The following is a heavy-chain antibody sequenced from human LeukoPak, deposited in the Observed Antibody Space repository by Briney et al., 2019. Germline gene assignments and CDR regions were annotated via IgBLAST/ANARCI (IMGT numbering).Heavy chain of an antibody. V-gene: IGHV3-21*01. D-gene: IGHD1-26*01. CDR3: AEVGAKYE. J-gene: IGHJ4*02. CDR1: GFTFSSYS. CDR2: ISSSSSYI. Sequence: PGGSLRLSCAASGFTFSSYSMNWVRQAPGKGLEWVSSISSSSSYICYADSVKGRFTISRDNAKNSLYLQMDSLRAEDTAVYYCAEVGAKYEWGQGTLVTVSS.